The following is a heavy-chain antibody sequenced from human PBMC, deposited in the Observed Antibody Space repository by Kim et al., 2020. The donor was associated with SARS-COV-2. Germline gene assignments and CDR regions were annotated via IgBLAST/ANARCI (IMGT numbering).Heavy chain of an antibody. CDR1: GYTFTSYA. CDR3: VGAFFLRDAFDI. Sequence: ASVKVSCKASGYTFTSYAMHWLRQAPGQRLEWMGWINAGNGNTKYSQKFQGRVTITRDTSASTAYMELSSLRSEDTAVYYCVGAFFLRDAFDIWGQGTMVTVSS. CDR2: INAGNGNT. V-gene: IGHV1-3*01. J-gene: IGHJ3*02.